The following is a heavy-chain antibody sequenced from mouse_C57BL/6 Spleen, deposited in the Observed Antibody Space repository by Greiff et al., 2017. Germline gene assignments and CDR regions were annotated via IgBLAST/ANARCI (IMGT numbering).Heavy chain of an antibody. Sequence: EVKLVESGGGLVKPGGSLKLSCAASGFTFSDYGMHWVRQAPEKGLEWVAYISSGSSTIYYADTVKGRFTISRDNAKNTLFLQMTSLMSEDTAMYYCARRYGYLYYFDYWGQGTTLTVSA. J-gene: IGHJ2*01. CDR3: ARRYGYLYYFDY. D-gene: IGHD2-2*01. CDR2: ISSGSSTI. CDR1: GFTFSDYG. V-gene: IGHV5-17*01.